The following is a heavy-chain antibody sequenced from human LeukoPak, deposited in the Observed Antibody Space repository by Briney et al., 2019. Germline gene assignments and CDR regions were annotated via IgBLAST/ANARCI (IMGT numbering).Heavy chain of an antibody. CDR2: IYYSGST. J-gene: IGHJ4*02. CDR3: ASYGDYLSGYFDY. Sequence: PSETLSLTCTVSGGSISSYYWSWIRQPPGKGLEWIGYIYYSGSTNYNPSLKSRVTIPVDTSKNQFSLKLSSVTAADTAVYYCASYGDYLSGYFDYWGQGTLVTVSS. V-gene: IGHV4-59*08. D-gene: IGHD4-17*01. CDR1: GGSISSYY.